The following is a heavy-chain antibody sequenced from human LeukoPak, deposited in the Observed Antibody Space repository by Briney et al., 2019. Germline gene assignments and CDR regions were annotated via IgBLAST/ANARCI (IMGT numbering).Heavy chain of an antibody. J-gene: IGHJ4*02. CDR1: GFTFSSYS. V-gene: IGHV4-34*01. Sequence: KPGGSLRLSCAASGFTFSSYSMNWVRQPPGKGLEWIGEINHSGSTNYNPSLKSRVTISVDTSKNQFSLKLSSVTAADTAVYYCARRMEWLNSYFDYWGQGTLVTVSS. CDR3: ARRMEWLNSYFDY. CDR2: INHSGST. D-gene: IGHD3-3*01.